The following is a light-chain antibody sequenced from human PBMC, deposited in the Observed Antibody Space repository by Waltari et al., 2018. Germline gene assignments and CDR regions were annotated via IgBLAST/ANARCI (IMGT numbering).Light chain of an antibody. CDR2: KNS. V-gene: IGLV1-47*01. J-gene: IGLJ3*02. CDR3: AAWDNSLSAWV. Sequence: QSLLTQPPSPSGTPGQRVTISSPGSISNLGSNPVYWYQHLPGTAPKVLIYKNSQRPSGVPDRFSGSKSGTSASLAMSGLRSEDEGDYYCAAWDNSLSAWVFGGGTKLTVL. CDR1: ISNLGSNP.